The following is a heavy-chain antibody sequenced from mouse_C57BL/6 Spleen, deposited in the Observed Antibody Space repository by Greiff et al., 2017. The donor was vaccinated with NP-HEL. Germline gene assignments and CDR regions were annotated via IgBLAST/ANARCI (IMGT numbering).Heavy chain of an antibody. CDR3: ARWLTGPYYFDY. CDR2: IYPGDGDT. J-gene: IGHJ2*01. V-gene: IGHV1-82*01. CDR1: GYAFSSSW. D-gene: IGHD4-1*01. Sequence: QVQLQQSGPELVKPGASVKISCKASGYAFSSSWMNWVKQRPGKGLEWIGRIYPGDGDTNYNGKFKGKATLTADKSSSTAYMQLSSLTSEDSAVYFCARWLTGPYYFDYWGQGTTLTVSS.